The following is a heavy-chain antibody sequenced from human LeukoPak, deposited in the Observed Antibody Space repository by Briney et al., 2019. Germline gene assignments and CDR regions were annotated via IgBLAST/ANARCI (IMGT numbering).Heavy chain of an antibody. Sequence: AGGSLRLSCGASGFTFNDFGMSWVRQVPGKGLEWVSAISRNAGNTYYADSVKGRFTISRDNSKNTLYLQMNSLRAEDTAVYYCARGAPYLRYFDYWGQGTLVTVSS. D-gene: IGHD2-21*01. CDR2: ISRNAGNT. CDR3: ARGAPYLRYFDY. V-gene: IGHV3-23*01. J-gene: IGHJ4*02. CDR1: GFTFNDFG.